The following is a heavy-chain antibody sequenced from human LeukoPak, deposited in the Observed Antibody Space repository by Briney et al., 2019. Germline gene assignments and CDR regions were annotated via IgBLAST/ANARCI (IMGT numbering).Heavy chain of an antibody. CDR3: ATSAGWYNYFVMAV. Sequence: GGSLRLSCAASGFTLSSSAMNWVRQAPGKGLEWVSTVSGSGGTTHYAESVKGRFTISRDNSKSTLYLQMNSLRAEDTALYYCATSAGWYNYFVMAVWGQGTTATVSS. CDR1: GFTLSSSA. V-gene: IGHV3-23*01. J-gene: IGHJ6*02. CDR2: VSGSGGTT. D-gene: IGHD2-15*01.